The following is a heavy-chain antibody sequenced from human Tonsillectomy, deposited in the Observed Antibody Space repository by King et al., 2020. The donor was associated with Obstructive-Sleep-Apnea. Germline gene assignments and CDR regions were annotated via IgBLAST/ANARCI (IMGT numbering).Heavy chain of an antibody. CDR3: ARDLQAIYGSGSYTSY. D-gene: IGHD3-10*01. V-gene: IGHV3-30-3*01. CDR1: GFTFSSYA. Sequence: VQLVESGGGVVQPGRSLRLSCAASGFTFSSYAMHWVRQAPGKGLEWVAVISYDGSNKYYADSVKGRFTISRDNSKNTLYLQMNSLRAEDTAVYYCARDLQAIYGSGSYTSYWGQGTLVTVSS. CDR2: ISYDGSNK. J-gene: IGHJ4*02.